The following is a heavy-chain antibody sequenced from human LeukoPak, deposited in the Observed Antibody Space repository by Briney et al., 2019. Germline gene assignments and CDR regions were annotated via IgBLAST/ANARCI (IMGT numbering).Heavy chain of an antibody. CDR1: GDSISSTIYY. Sequence: SETLSLTCTASGDSISSTIYYWGWIRQPPGKGLEWIGSIYYTGITYYNPSLKSRVTISVDTSMNQFSLKLSSVTAADTAVYFCERRADGYNVFDYWGQGTLVTVSS. CDR3: ERRADGYNVFDY. V-gene: IGHV4-39*01. CDR2: IYYTGIT. D-gene: IGHD5-24*01. J-gene: IGHJ4*02.